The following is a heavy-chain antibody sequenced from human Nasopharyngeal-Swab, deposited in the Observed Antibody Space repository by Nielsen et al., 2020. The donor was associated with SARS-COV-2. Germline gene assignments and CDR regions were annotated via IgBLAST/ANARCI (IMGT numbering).Heavy chain of an antibody. CDR3: ARIIAAAGTVGYMDV. J-gene: IGHJ6*03. V-gene: IGHV4-39*01. CDR2: IYYSGST. Sequence: WIRQPPGKGLEWIGSIYYSGSTYYNPSLKSRVTISVDTSKNKVSLKLSSVTAADTAVYYCARIIAAAGTVGYMDVWGKGTTVTVSS. D-gene: IGHD6-13*01.